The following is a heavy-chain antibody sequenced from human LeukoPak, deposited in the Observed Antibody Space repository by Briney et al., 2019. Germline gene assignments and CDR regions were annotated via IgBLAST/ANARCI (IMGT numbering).Heavy chain of an antibody. CDR3: AVSWDYYYMDV. D-gene: IGHD1-26*01. CDR1: RGTSSSYA. V-gene: IGHV1-69*05. CDR2: IIPIFGTA. Sequence: SVKVSCKASRGTSSSYAISWLRQAPGQGLEWMGGIIPIFGTANYAQKFQGRVTITTHESTSTAYMELSSLRSEDTAVYYCAVSWDYYYMDVWGKGTTVTVSS. J-gene: IGHJ6*03.